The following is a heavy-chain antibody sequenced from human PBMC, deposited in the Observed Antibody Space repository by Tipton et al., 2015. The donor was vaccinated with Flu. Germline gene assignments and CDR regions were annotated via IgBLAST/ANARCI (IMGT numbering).Heavy chain of an antibody. V-gene: IGHV3-74*03. CDR1: GFIFSAYW. CDR3: VRLNGGV. CDR2: INNDGSST. Sequence: SLRLSCAASGFIFSAYWMYWVRQTPGKGLVWVARINNDGSSTTYADSVKGRFTISRDNAKNTLYLQMNSLRVEDTAVYYCVRLNGGVWGQGTLVTVSS. D-gene: IGHD2-8*01. J-gene: IGHJ4*02.